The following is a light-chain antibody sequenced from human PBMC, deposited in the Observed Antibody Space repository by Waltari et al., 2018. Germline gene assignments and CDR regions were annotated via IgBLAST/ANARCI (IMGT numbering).Light chain of an antibody. CDR1: SSNIGSHN. J-gene: IGLJ3*02. Sequence: QSVLTQPPSVSGNPGQRITISCSGSSSNIGSHNVYWYQQVPGTAPRLLIYWNNPRPSGVPNRFSGSKSGTSAALAISGLRSEDEADYYCAAWYYSLAWVIGGGTHLTVL. CDR3: AAWYYSLAWV. CDR2: WNN. V-gene: IGLV1-47*01.